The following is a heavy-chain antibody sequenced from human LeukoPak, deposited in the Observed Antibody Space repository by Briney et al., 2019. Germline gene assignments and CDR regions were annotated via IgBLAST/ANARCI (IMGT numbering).Heavy chain of an antibody. V-gene: IGHV3-23*01. D-gene: IGHD1-26*01. Sequence: GGSLRLSCAAPGCSFSSYAMSWVRQAPGEGLEWVSGISGSGDDTNYADSVKGRFTISRDNSKNTLSLQMNSLRAEDTAVYYCAKLGRDAFDIWGQGTMVTVFS. CDR2: ISGSGDDT. CDR3: AKLGRDAFDI. CDR1: GCSFSSYA. J-gene: IGHJ3*02.